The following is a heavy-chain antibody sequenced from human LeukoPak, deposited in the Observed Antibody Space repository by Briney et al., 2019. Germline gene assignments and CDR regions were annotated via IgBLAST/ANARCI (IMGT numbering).Heavy chain of an antibody. CDR3: AKDWYYYDSSGYLPDY. Sequence: GGSLRLSCAASGFTFSSYAMSWVRQAPGKGLEWVSAISGSGGSTYYADSVKGRFTISRDNSKNTLYLQMNSLRAEDTAVYYCAKDWYYYDSSGYLPDYWGQGTLVTVSS. V-gene: IGHV3-23*01. D-gene: IGHD3-22*01. CDR1: GFTFSSYA. CDR2: ISGSGGST. J-gene: IGHJ4*02.